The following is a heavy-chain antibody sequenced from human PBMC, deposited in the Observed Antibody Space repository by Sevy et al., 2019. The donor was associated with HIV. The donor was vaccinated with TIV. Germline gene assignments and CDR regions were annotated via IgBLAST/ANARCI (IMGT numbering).Heavy chain of an antibody. D-gene: IGHD2-2*01. CDR1: GGSISSSNW. V-gene: IGHV4-4*02. J-gene: IGHJ4*02. CDR3: ASRRDYCSSTSCYAPYFDY. CDR2: IYHSGST. Sequence: SETLSLACAVSGGSISSSNWWSWVRQPRGKGLEWMGEIYHSGSTHYNPSLKSRVTISVDKSKNQFSLKLSSVTAADTAVYYCASRRDYCSSTSCYAPYFDYWVQGTLVTVSS.